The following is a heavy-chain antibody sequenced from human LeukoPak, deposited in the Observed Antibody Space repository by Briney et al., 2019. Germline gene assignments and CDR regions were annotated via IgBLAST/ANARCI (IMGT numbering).Heavy chain of an antibody. Sequence: PGGSLRLSCAASGFTVSSNYMSWVRQAPGKGLEWVSVIYSGGSTYYADSVKGRFTISRDNSKNTLYLQMNSLRAEDTAVYYCARVRHRPSXSWYELDAFDIWGQGTMVTVS. CDR1: GFTVSSNY. D-gene: IGHD6-13*01. CDR3: ARVRHRPSXSWYELDAFDI. J-gene: IGHJ3*02. CDR2: IYSGGST. V-gene: IGHV3-66*01.